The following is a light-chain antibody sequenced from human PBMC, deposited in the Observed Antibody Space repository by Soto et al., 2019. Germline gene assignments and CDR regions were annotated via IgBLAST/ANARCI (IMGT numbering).Light chain of an antibody. V-gene: IGKV1-5*01. CDR2: DAS. Sequence: DIQMTQSPSTLSASVGDRVTITCRASQSISSSLAWYQQKPGKAPKLLIYDASNLESGVPSIFRGSGSGTEFTLTISSLPPDDFATYYCQQYSTYSTFGTGTKVDIK. CDR3: QQYSTYST. CDR1: QSISSS. J-gene: IGKJ1*01.